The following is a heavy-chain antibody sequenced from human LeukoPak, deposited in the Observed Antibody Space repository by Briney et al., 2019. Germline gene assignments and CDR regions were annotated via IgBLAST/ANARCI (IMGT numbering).Heavy chain of an antibody. CDR2: IYTSGST. CDR1: GGSISSDSYY. Sequence: SETLSLTCTVSGGSISSDSYYYNWIRQPAGKGLEWIGRIYTSGSTNYNPSLKSRVTISVDTSKNQFSLKLSSVTAADTAVYYCARARNYDFWSGYYTAPRYFDYWGQGTLVTVSS. J-gene: IGHJ4*02. CDR3: ARARNYDFWSGYYTAPRYFDY. D-gene: IGHD3-3*01. V-gene: IGHV4-61*02.